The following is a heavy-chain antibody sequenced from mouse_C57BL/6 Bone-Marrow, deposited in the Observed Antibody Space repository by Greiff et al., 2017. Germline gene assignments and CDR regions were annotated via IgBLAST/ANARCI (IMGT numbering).Heavy chain of an antibody. V-gene: IGHV1-69*01. CDR2: IDPSDCYT. Sequence: QVQLQQPGAELVMPGASVKLSCKASGYTFTSYWMHWVKQRPGQGLEWIGEIDPSDCYTNYNQKFKGKSTLTVDKSSSTAYMQLSSLTSEDSAVYYCAGGTTRYAMDYWGQGTSVTVSS. CDR1: GYTFTSYW. CDR3: AGGTTRYAMDY. J-gene: IGHJ4*01. D-gene: IGHD2-14*01.